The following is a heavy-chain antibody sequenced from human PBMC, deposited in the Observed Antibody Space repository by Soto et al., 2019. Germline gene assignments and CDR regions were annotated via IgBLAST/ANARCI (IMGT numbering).Heavy chain of an antibody. CDR2: IYNNRSF. Sequence: SETLSLTCTVSGGSVSGGSFYWSWIRQPPGKALEWIGFIYNNRSFNYNPSLKSRVTMSVDTSKHQFSLKLSSVTAADTAVYYCARVPLDYSNSHYFDFWGQGALVPVSS. D-gene: IGHD6-6*01. CDR3: ARVPLDYSNSHYFDF. V-gene: IGHV4-61*01. J-gene: IGHJ4*02. CDR1: GGSVSGGSFY.